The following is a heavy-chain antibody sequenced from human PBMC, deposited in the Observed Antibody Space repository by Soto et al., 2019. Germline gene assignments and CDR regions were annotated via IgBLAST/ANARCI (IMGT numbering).Heavy chain of an antibody. CDR1: GFTFSSYS. J-gene: IGHJ3*02. CDR2: ISSSSSYI. D-gene: IGHD3-22*01. Sequence: GGSLRLSCAASGFTFSSYSMNWVRQAPGKGLEWVPSISSSSSYIYYADSVKGRFTISRDNAKNSLYLQMDSLRAEDTAVYYCARDDYDSSGPLAFDIWGQGTMVTVSS. CDR3: ARDDYDSSGPLAFDI. V-gene: IGHV3-21*01.